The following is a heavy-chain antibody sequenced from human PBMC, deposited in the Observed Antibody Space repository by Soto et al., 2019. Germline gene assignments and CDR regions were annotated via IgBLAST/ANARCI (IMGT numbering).Heavy chain of an antibody. J-gene: IGHJ5*02. CDR3: AREEVGGILPNDA. D-gene: IGHD1-26*01. Sequence: QVQLVQSGAEVKKPGASVIVSCKASGYTFTSYYMHWVRQAPGQGLEWMGIINPSSGTTSYAQKFQGRVTMARDTSTRTVYMELSSLRSEDTAMYYCAREEVGGILPNDAWGQGTLVTVSS. CDR2: INPSSGTT. V-gene: IGHV1-46*01. CDR1: GYTFTSYY.